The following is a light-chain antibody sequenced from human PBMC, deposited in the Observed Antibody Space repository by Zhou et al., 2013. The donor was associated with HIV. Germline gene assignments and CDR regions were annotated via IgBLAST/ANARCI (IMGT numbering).Light chain of an antibody. CDR2: DAS. Sequence: IVLTQSPATLSLAPGERATLSCRASQSVSALLAWFQQKPGQAPRLLIYDASNRATGIPARFSGSGSGTDFTLTISSLEPEDFAVYYCQQRSNWPCSFGQGTKLEIK. V-gene: IGKV3-11*01. J-gene: IGKJ2*04. CDR3: QQRSNWPCS. CDR1: QSVSAL.